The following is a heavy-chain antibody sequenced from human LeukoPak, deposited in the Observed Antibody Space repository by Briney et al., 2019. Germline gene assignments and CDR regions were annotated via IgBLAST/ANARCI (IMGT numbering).Heavy chain of an antibody. V-gene: IGHV3-21*01. J-gene: IGHJ5*02. CDR3: ASGREYCSGGSCYPGGWFDP. CDR1: GFTFSSYS. Sequence: GGSLRLSCAASGFTFSSYSMNWVRQAPGKGLEWVSSISSSSSYIYYADSVKGRFTISRDNAKNSLYLQMNSLRAEDTAVYYCASGREYCSGGSCYPGGWFDPWGQGTLVTVSS. D-gene: IGHD2-15*01. CDR2: ISSSSSYI.